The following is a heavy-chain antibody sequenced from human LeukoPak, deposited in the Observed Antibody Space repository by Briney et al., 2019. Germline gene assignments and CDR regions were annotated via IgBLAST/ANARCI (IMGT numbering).Heavy chain of an antibody. Sequence: GGSLRLSCSASGFDFATYWINWVRQAPGKGLEWVANISPDGSERYVDAVRGRFTTSRDNAKNSLSMEMNSLRAEDTAVYYCAGWGGGVNHWGQGTLVTVSS. V-gene: IGHV3-7*01. CDR2: ISPDGSER. J-gene: IGHJ4*02. CDR3: AGWGGGVNH. D-gene: IGHD3-16*01. CDR1: GFDFATYW.